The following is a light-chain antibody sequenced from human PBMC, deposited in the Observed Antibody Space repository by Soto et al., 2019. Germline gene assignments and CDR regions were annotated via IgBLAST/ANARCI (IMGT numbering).Light chain of an antibody. CDR1: QSVNNAY. CDR3: QQYGSSPPIT. Sequence: SPGTLSLSPGERATLSCRASQSVNNAYLAWYQQKPGQAPRLLISGTSSRATGIPDRFSGSGSGTDFTLTISRLEPEDFAIYYCQQYGSSPPITFGQGTRLEIK. V-gene: IGKV3-20*01. J-gene: IGKJ5*01. CDR2: GTS.